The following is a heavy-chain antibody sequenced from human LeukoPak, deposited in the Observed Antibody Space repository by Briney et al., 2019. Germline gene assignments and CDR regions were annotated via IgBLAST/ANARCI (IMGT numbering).Heavy chain of an antibody. CDR3: AKAQGGWLQDYYYYMDV. Sequence: GGSLRLSCAASGFSIMNSAMNWVRQAPGKGLEWVSAINGTAINTVYADSVKGRFTISRDYSKNTLYLQMNSLRAEDTAVYYCAKAQGGWLQDYYYYMDVWGKGTTVTVSS. CDR1: GFSIMNSA. V-gene: IGHV3-23*01. J-gene: IGHJ6*03. CDR2: INGTAINT. D-gene: IGHD6-19*01.